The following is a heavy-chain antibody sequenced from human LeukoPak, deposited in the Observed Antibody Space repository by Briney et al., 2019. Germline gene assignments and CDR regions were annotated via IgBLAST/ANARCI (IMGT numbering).Heavy chain of an antibody. CDR2: IRYDGSSI. CDR3: AKGRRNTAMGTYYYYYMDV. J-gene: IGHJ6*03. CDR1: GFTFSNYG. D-gene: IGHD5-18*01. Sequence: QPGGSLRLSCAASGFTFSNYGIHWVRQAPGKGLEWVAFIRYDGSSIKYADSVKGRFTISRDNSKNTLFLQMNSLRAEDTAVYYCAKGRRNTAMGTYYYYYMDVWGKGTTVTVSS. V-gene: IGHV3-30*02.